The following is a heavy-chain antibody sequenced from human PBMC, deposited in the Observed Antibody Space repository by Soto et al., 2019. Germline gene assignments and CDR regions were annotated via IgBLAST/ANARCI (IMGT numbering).Heavy chain of an antibody. CDR3: WSIVGVTNFDF. V-gene: IGHV4-39*01. CDR1: GDSISSSSYY. D-gene: IGHD1-26*01. J-gene: IGHJ4*02. Sequence: PSETLSLTCTVSGDSISSSSYYRGLMRQPPGKGLEWIGGIHYSGSTYYNPSLKSRLTISVDTSKNQFSLKLSSVTAADTAVYYCWSIVGVTNFDFWGPGPLVTVSS. CDR2: IHYSGST.